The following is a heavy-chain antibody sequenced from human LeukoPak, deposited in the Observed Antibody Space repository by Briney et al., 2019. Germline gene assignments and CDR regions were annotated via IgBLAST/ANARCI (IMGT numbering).Heavy chain of an antibody. D-gene: IGHD6-6*01. CDR3: AGGSIAARLDP. CDR1: GFTFSSYW. V-gene: IGHV3-74*01. CDR2: INSDGSST. J-gene: IGHJ5*02. Sequence: GGSLRLSCAASGFTFSSYWMHWVRQAPGKGLVWVSRINSDGSSTSYADSVKGRFTISRDNAKNTLYLQMNSLRAEDTAVYYCAGGSIAARLDPWGQGTLVTVSS.